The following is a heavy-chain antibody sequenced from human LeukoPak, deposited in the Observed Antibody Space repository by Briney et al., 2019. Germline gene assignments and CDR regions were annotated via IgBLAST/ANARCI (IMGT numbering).Heavy chain of an antibody. CDR1: GFTVSNNY. Sequence: GGSLRLSCAASGFTVSNNYMSWVRQAPGKGLEWVSVTYSGGRTYYADSVKGRFTISRDNSKNTLYLQMNSLRAEDTAVYYCAKTLTMILVLRGGFDYWGQGALVTVSS. D-gene: IGHD3-22*01. V-gene: IGHV3-53*01. CDR2: TYSGGRT. CDR3: AKTLTMILVLRGGFDY. J-gene: IGHJ4*02.